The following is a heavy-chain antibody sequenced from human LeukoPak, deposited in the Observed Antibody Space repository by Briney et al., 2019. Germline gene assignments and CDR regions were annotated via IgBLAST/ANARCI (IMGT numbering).Heavy chain of an antibody. V-gene: IGHV1-2*02. D-gene: IGHD6-6*01. CDR1: GYTFTGYY. Sequence: ASVKVSCKASGYTFTGYYMHWVRQAPGQGLEWMGWINPNSGGTNYAQKVQGRVTMTRDTSISTAYMELSRLRSDDTAVYYCARGIGEQLDTTDFDYWGQGTLVTVSS. J-gene: IGHJ4*02. CDR2: INPNSGGT. CDR3: ARGIGEQLDTTDFDY.